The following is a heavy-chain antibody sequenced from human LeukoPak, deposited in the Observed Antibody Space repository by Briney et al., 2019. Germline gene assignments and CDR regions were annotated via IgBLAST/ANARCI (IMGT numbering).Heavy chain of an antibody. Sequence: GASVKVSCKASGYTFTSYYMHWVRQAPGQGLEWMGIINPSGGSTSYAQKFQGRVTMTRDTSTSTVYMELSSLRSEDTAVYYCARASYDILTGYHLAPFDYWGQGTLVTVSS. CDR1: GYTFTSYY. D-gene: IGHD3-9*01. CDR2: INPSGGST. J-gene: IGHJ4*02. CDR3: ARASYDILTGYHLAPFDY. V-gene: IGHV1-46*01.